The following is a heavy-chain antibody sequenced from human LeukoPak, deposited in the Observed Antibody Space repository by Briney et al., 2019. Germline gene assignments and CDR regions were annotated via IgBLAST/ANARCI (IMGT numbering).Heavy chain of an antibody. CDR3: ARWDYYDSRALDY. J-gene: IGHJ4*02. CDR2: IYSGGST. CDR1: GFSFSNSW. Sequence: GGSLRLSCAASGFSFSNSWMHWVRQAPGKGLEWVSVIYSGGSTYYADSVKGRFTISRHNSKNTLYPQMNSLRAEDTAVYYCARWDYYDSRALDYWGQGTLVTVSS. D-gene: IGHD3-22*01. V-gene: IGHV3-53*04.